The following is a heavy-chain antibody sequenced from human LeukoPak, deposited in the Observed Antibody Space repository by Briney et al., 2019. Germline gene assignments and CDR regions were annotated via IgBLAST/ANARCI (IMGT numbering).Heavy chain of an antibody. J-gene: IGHJ5*02. D-gene: IGHD3-22*01. V-gene: IGHV1-46*01. CDR3: AASNYYYDSSGYARWFDP. Sequence: ASVKVSCKASGYTFTSYYMHWVRQAPGQGLEWMGIINPSGGSTSYAQKFQGRVTMTRDMSTSTVYMELSSLRSEDTAVYYCAASNYYYDSSGYARWFDPWGRGTLVTVSS. CDR2: INPSGGST. CDR1: GYTFTSYY.